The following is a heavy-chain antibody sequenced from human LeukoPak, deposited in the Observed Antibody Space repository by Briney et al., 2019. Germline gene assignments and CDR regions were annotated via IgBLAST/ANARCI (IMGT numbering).Heavy chain of an antibody. V-gene: IGHV4-34*01. CDR3: ARGAPGDIAAAGAGYYYGMDV. J-gene: IGHJ6*02. CDR2: INHSGST. Sequence: SETLSLTCAVYGGSFSGYYWSWIRQPPGKGLEWIGEINHSGSTNYNPSLKSRVTISVDTSKNQFSLKLSSVTAADTAVYYCARGAPGDIAAAGAGYYYGMDVWGQGTTVTVSS. D-gene: IGHD6-13*01. CDR1: GGSFSGYY.